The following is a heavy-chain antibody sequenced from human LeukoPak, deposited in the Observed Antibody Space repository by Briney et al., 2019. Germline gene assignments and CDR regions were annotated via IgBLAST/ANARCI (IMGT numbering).Heavy chain of an antibody. J-gene: IGHJ4*02. D-gene: IGHD4-17*01. Sequence: SETLSLTCAVSGGPISSGGYSWSWIRQPPGKGLEWIGYIYHSGSTYYNPSLKSRVTISVDRSKNQFSLKLSSVTAADTAVYYCARVYGDYLNFDYWGQGTLVTVSS. V-gene: IGHV4-30-2*01. CDR1: GGPISSGGYS. CDR3: ARVYGDYLNFDY. CDR2: IYHSGST.